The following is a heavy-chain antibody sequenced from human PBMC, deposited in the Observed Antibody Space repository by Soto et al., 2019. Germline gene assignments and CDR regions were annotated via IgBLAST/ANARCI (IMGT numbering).Heavy chain of an antibody. CDR3: ARLDYYDSSGYYPKGYHFDY. J-gene: IGHJ4*02. Sequence: PSETLSLTCAVSGGSISSSNWWSWVRQPPGKGLEWIGEIYHSGSTNYNPSLKSRVTISVDKSKNQFSLKLSSVTAADTAVYYCARLDYYDSSGYYPKGYHFDYWGQGTLVTVSS. D-gene: IGHD3-22*01. V-gene: IGHV4-4*02. CDR2: IYHSGST. CDR1: GGSISSSNW.